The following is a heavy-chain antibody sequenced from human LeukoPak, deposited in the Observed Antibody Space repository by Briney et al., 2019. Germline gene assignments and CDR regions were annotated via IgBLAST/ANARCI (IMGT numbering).Heavy chain of an antibody. CDR2: INSDGSTT. J-gene: IGHJ5*01. D-gene: IGHD6-13*01. CDR1: GCTFSSYW. Sequence: PGGSLRLYCAASGCTFSSYWMHWVRQAPGKGLVWVSRINSDGSTTSHADSVKGRFTISRDNAKNTLFLQMNSLRAEDTAVYYCARGGSSSWYGSWGQGTLVTVSS. CDR3: ARGGSSSWYGS. V-gene: IGHV3-74*01.